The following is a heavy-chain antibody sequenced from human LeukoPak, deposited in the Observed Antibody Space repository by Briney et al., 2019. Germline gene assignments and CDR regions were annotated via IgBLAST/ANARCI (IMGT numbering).Heavy chain of an antibody. CDR3: AKEGYSYGSDY. Sequence: PGGSLRLSCAASGFTFSSYGMQWVRQAPGKGLEWVAVIWYDGSNKYYADSVKGRFTISRDNSKNTLYLQMNSLSPEDTAVYYCAKEGYSYGSDYWGQGTLVTVSS. CDR2: IWYDGSNK. D-gene: IGHD5-18*01. CDR1: GFTFSSYG. V-gene: IGHV3-33*06. J-gene: IGHJ4*02.